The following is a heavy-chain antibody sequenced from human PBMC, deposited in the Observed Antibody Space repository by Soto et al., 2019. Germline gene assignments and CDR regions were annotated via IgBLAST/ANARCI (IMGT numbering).Heavy chain of an antibody. D-gene: IGHD1-1*01. CDR3: TGGPRSTSTGTGDF. Sequence: GGSLRLSCAAARFTLSDYGMHWVRQAPGKGPEWVSRINDDGISTNYADSVKGRFTISRDNAKNTLYLQMNDLRVEDTAVYYCTGGPRSTSTGTGDFWGQGTLVTVSS. CDR2: INDDGIST. J-gene: IGHJ4*02. V-gene: IGHV3-74*01. CDR1: RFTLSDYG.